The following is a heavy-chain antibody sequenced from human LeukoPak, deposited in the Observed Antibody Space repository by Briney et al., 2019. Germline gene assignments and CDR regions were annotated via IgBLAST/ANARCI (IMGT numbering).Heavy chain of an antibody. J-gene: IGHJ4*02. CDR1: GFTVSDNY. CDR2: IYGGGST. V-gene: IGHV3-53*01. CDR3: ARAGELAYSGHD. Sequence: GGSLRLSCAASGFTVSDNYMNWVRQAPGKGLEWVSVIYGGGSTYYADSVKGRFTISRDNSKNALFLQMNSLRAEDTAVYYCARAGELAYSGHDWGQGTLVTVSS. D-gene: IGHD5-12*01.